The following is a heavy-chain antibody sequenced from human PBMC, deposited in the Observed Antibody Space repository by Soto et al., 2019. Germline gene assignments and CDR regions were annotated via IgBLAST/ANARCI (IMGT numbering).Heavy chain of an antibody. CDR3: AREIVTAGGNNYFDP. CDR1: GGTVASSHW. J-gene: IGHJ5*02. Sequence: SETLSLTCGVSGGTVASSHWWSWVRQSPGRGLEWIGNVYHTGDTNFNPSLQSRVTFSVDKSNNQFSLRLTSVTAADTAVYFCAREIVTAGGNNYFDPWGPGTLVTVST. CDR2: VYHTGDT. D-gene: IGHD2-21*02. V-gene: IGHV4-4*02.